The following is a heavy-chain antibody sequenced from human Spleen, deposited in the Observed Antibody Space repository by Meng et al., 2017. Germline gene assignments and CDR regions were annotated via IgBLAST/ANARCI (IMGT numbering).Heavy chain of an antibody. D-gene: IGHD6-19*01. CDR2: IGHSGFT. V-gene: IGHV4-39*01. CDR1: GGSISTSGYY. J-gene: IGHJ5*02. CDR3: VRSSGWVRTGFDP. Sequence: QPQLQESCPGLVKPSEALALPCSVSGGSISTSGYYWGWIRQPPGKGLEWIGSIGHSGFTYYTPSLKSRVTVSIDTSKNQFSLMLTSVTAADTAVYYCVRSSGWVRTGFDPWGQGTLVTVSS.